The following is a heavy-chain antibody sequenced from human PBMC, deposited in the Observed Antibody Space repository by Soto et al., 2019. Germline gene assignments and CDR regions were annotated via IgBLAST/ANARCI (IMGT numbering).Heavy chain of an antibody. CDR1: GFTFSSYG. J-gene: IGHJ6*02. CDR3: AKDHDYYDSSGYPGRYYGMDV. V-gene: IGHV3-30*18. Sequence: QVQLVESGGGVVQPGRSLRLSCAASGFTFSSYGMHWVRQAPGKGLEWVAVISYDGSNKYYADSVKGRFTISRDNSKNTLYLPMNSLRAEDTAVYYCAKDHDYYDSSGYPGRYYGMDVWGQGTTVTVSS. D-gene: IGHD3-22*01. CDR2: ISYDGSNK.